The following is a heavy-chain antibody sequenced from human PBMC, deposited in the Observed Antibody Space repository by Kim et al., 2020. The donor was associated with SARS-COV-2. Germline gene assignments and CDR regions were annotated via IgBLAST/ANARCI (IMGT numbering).Heavy chain of an antibody. V-gene: IGHV3-15*01. CDR1: GFTFSNAW. CDR2: IKSKTDGGTT. CDR3: TTDWGRGALVRRANY. D-gene: IGHD3-16*01. J-gene: IGHJ4*02. Sequence: GGSLRLSCAASGFTFSNAWMSWVRQAPGKGLEWVGRIKSKTDGGTTDYAAPVKGRFTISRDDSKNTLYLQMNSLKTEDTAVYYCTTDWGRGALVRRANYWGQGTLVTVSS.